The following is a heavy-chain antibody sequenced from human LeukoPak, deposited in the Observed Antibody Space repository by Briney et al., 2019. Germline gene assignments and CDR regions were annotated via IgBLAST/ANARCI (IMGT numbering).Heavy chain of an antibody. Sequence: PGGSLRLSCAASGFTFSSYWVSWVRQAPGKGLEWVANIKQDGSEKYYVDSVKGRFTISRDNAKNSLYLQMNSLRAEDSAVYYCASGVAAYYFDYWGQGTLVTVSS. J-gene: IGHJ4*02. CDR3: ASGVAAYYFDY. CDR1: GFTFSSYW. D-gene: IGHD2-15*01. V-gene: IGHV3-7*01. CDR2: IKQDGSEK.